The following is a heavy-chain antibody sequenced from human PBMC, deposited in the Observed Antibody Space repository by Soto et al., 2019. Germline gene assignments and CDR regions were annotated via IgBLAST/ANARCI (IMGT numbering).Heavy chain of an antibody. CDR3: ARDSHVWYSNSWLFDY. J-gene: IGHJ4*02. Sequence: QVQLVESGGGVVQPGRSLRLSCAASGFTFSSYGMHWVRQAPGKGLEWVAVIWYDGSNKYYADSVKGRFTISRDNSKNTLYLQMNSLRAEDTAVYYCARDSHVWYSNSWLFDYWGQGTLVTVSS. CDR2: IWYDGSNK. CDR1: GFTFSSYG. D-gene: IGHD6-13*01. V-gene: IGHV3-33*01.